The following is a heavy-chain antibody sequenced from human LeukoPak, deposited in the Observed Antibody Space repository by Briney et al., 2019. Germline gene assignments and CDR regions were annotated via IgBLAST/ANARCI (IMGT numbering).Heavy chain of an antibody. D-gene: IGHD6-25*01. CDR1: GFTFRSYW. CDR3: ARARTLYSGSPAHMDA. Sequence: GGSLRLSCAASGFTFRSYWMSWVRQSPGKGLEWVASIRQDAIEEYYVDSVRGRFTISRDNAKNSLSLQMNSLRAEDTAIYYCARARTLYSGSPAHMDAWGKGTTVTVSS. J-gene: IGHJ6*03. CDR2: IRQDAIEE. V-gene: IGHV3-7*01.